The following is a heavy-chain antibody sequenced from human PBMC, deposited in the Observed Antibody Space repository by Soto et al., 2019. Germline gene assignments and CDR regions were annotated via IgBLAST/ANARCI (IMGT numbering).Heavy chain of an antibody. CDR3: ARAGYDFWSGYYTYYYYGMDV. V-gene: IGHV4-34*01. CDR2: INHSGST. J-gene: IGHJ6*02. CDR1: GGSFSGYY. Sequence: PSETLSLTCAVYGGSFSGYYWSWIRQPPGKGLEWIGEINHSGSTNYNPSLKSRVTISVDTSKNQFSLKLSSVTAADTAVYYCARAGYDFWSGYYTYYYYGMDVWGQGTTVTVSS. D-gene: IGHD3-3*01.